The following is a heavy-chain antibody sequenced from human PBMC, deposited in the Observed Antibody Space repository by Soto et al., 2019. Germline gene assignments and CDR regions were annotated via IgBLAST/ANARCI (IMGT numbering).Heavy chain of an antibody. J-gene: IGHJ5*02. CDR2: ISGSGGST. CDR3: AKDLYGDSFSDWFDP. CDR1: GFTFSSYA. V-gene: IGHV3-23*01. D-gene: IGHD4-17*01. Sequence: GGSLRLSCAASGFTFSSYAMSWVRQAPGKGLEWVSAISGSGGSTYYADSVKGRFTISRDNSKNTLYLQMNGLRAEDTAVYYCAKDLYGDSFSDWFDPWGQGTLVTVSS.